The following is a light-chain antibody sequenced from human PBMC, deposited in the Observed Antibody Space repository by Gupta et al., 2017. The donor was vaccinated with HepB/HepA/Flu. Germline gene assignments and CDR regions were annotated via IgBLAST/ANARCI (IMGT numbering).Light chain of an antibody. J-gene: IGKJ1*01. CDR2: AAS. Sequence: DIAMTHSPSSLSASVGDRVTITCRASQSISSYLNWYQQKPGKAPKLLIYAASSLQSGVPERFSGSGSGTDFTLTISSLQPEDFATYYCQQSYSTPWTFGQGTRVEIK. CDR1: QSISSY. V-gene: IGKV1-39*01. CDR3: QQSYSTPWT.